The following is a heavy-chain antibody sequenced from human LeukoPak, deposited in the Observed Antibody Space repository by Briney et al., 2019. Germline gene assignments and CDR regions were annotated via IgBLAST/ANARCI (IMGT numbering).Heavy chain of an antibody. CDR2: IYTSGST. V-gene: IGHV4-61*09. CDR3: ARFVVVPAALNWFDP. D-gene: IGHD2-2*01. J-gene: IGHJ5*02. Sequence: TSETLSLTCTVSGGSISSGSYHWSWIRQPAGKGLEWIGHIYTSGSTNYNPSLKSRVTISVDTSKNQFSLKLSSVTAADTAVYYCARFVVVPAALNWFDPWGQGTLVTVSS. CDR1: GGSISSGSYH.